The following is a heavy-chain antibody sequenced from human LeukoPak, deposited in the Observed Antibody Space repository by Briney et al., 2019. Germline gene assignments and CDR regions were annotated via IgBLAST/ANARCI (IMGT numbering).Heavy chain of an antibody. CDR2: ISAYNGNT. D-gene: IGHD3-22*01. Sequence: GASVKVSCKASGYTFTSYGISWVRQAPGQGLEWMGWISAYNGNTNYAQKLQGRVTMTTDTSTSTAYMELRSLRSDVTAVYYCARDLAYYDSSGYYPSPDYWGQGTLVTVSP. CDR1: GYTFTSYG. CDR3: ARDLAYYDSSGYYPSPDY. V-gene: IGHV1-18*01. J-gene: IGHJ4*02.